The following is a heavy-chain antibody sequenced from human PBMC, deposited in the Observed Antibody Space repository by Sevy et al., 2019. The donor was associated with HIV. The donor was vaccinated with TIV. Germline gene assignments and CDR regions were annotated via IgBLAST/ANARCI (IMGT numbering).Heavy chain of an antibody. CDR3: AKEDYSGYDFDY. Sequence: GGSLRLSCVASGFTFISYPMAWVRQAPGKGLEWVSTISASGGSTYYAHSVKGRFTISRDNSKNMVNLEMNILGADDTALYYCAKEDYSGYDFDYWGQGTVVTVSS. CDR2: ISASGGST. J-gene: IGHJ4*02. V-gene: IGHV3-23*01. D-gene: IGHD5-12*01. CDR1: GFTFISYP.